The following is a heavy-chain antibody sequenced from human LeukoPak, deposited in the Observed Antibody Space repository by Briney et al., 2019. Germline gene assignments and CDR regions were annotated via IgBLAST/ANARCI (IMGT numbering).Heavy chain of an antibody. CDR1: GGSRGNYY. D-gene: IGHD6-6*01. Sequence: PSETLSLTYRVSGGSRGNYYWSWIRQPPGRGLEWNGYIYYSGSTNSSASIKRRVTIFVDPSKNQFSLRLSSVTAADTGVYYCARHRAYSYSSPFDIWGQGTMVTVSS. J-gene: IGHJ3*02. CDR3: ARHRAYSYSSPFDI. CDR2: IYYSGST. V-gene: IGHV4-59*08.